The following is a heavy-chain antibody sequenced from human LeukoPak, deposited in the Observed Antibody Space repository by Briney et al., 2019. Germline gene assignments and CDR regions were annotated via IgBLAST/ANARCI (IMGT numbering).Heavy chain of an antibody. V-gene: IGHV3-21*01. J-gene: IGHJ2*01. Sequence: KTGGSLRLSCAASGFNLSSYWMHWVRQTPGKGLEWVSSISSSSSYIYYADSVKGRFTISRDNAKNSLYLQMNSLRAEDTAVYYCARDKGGLNWYFDLWGRGTLVTVSS. CDR2: ISSSSSYI. CDR3: ARDKGGLNWYFDL. D-gene: IGHD1-26*01. CDR1: GFNLSSYW.